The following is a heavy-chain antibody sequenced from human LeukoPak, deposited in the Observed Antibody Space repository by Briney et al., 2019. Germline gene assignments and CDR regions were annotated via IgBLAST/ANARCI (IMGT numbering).Heavy chain of an antibody. D-gene: IGHD4-23*01. Sequence: GGSLRLSCAASGFTFSTYSMNWVRQAPGKGLEWVSSISGSSSYIYYTDSLKGRFTISRDNAKNTLYLQMNSLRAEDTAVYYCARERVNWYFDLWGRGTLVTVSS. CDR1: GFTFSTYS. CDR3: ARERVNWYFDL. V-gene: IGHV3-21*01. J-gene: IGHJ2*01. CDR2: ISGSSSYI.